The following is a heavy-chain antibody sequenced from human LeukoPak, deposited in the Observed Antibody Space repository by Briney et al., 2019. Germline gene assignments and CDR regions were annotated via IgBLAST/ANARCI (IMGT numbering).Heavy chain of an antibody. CDR2: IWYDGSNK. V-gene: IGHV3-33*01. D-gene: IGHD2-15*01. CDR3: ARAVAADGGMDV. J-gene: IGHJ6*02. CDR1: GFTFSSYG. Sequence: PGRSLRLSCAAPGFTFSSYGMHWVRQAPGKGLEWVAVIWYDGSNKYYADSVKGRFTISRDNSKNTLYLQMNSLRAEDTAVYYCARAVAADGGMDVWGQGTTVTVSS.